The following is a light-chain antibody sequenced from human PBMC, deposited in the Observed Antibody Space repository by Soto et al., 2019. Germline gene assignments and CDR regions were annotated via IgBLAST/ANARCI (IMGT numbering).Light chain of an antibody. CDR3: AAWDDSLSAL. V-gene: IGLV1-47*02. J-gene: IGLJ1*01. CDR2: SNN. CDR1: SSNIGSNY. Sequence: QSVLTQPPSASGTPGQRVTISCSGSSSNIGSNYVYWYQQLPGTAPKLLIYSNNQRPSGVPDRFSGSKSGTSASLAISGLRSEDEAYYYCAAWDDSLSALFGTGTKLTVL.